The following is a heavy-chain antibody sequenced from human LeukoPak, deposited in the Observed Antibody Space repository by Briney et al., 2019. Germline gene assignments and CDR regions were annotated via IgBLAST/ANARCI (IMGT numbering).Heavy chain of an antibody. V-gene: IGHV1-3*01. CDR1: GYTFTSYA. Sequence: ASVKVSCKASGYTFTSYAMHWVRQAPGQRLEWMGWINAGNGNTKYSQEFQGRVTITRDTSASTAYMELRSLRSDDTAVYYCARAGSSWYSLLDNWGQGTLVTVSS. D-gene: IGHD6-13*01. CDR2: INAGNGNT. J-gene: IGHJ4*02. CDR3: ARAGSSWYSLLDN.